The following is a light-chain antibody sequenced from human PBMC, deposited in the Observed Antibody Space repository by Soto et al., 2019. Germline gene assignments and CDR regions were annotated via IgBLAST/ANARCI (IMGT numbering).Light chain of an antibody. Sequence: DIPVTQSPSSLSASVGDRVTITCRASQDISNYLAWIQQKPGKAPKSLIYAAYILQSGVPSKFSGSGSGTDFTLTISNLQPEDVATYYCHQYYNYPVTFGGGTKLDIK. CDR3: HQYYNYPVT. CDR2: AAY. V-gene: IGKV1-16*02. J-gene: IGKJ4*01. CDR1: QDISNY.